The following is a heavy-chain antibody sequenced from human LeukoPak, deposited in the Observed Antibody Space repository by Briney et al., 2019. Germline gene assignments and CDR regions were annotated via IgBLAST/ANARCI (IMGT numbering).Heavy chain of an antibody. CDR2: IDPSDSYT. CDR3: AGPAAAGSISFDY. CDR1: GYSFTSYW. D-gene: IGHD6-13*01. Sequence: GESLKISCKGSGYSFTSYWITWVRQMPGKSLEWMGRIDPSDSYTIYSPSFQGHVTISADKSISTAYLQWSSLKASDSGMYYCAGPAAAGSISFDYWGQGTLVTVSS. J-gene: IGHJ4*02. V-gene: IGHV5-10-1*01.